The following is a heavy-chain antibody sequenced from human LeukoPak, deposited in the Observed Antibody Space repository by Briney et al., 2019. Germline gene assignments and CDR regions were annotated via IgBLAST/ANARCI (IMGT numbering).Heavy chain of an antibody. CDR2: ISYDGSDK. J-gene: IGHJ4*02. V-gene: IGHV3-30*01. CDR1: GFTFSRYA. CDR3: ARETDFWSGYYPPDY. D-gene: IGHD3-3*01. Sequence: PGGSLRLSCAASGFTFSRYAMHWVRQAPGKGLECVAIISYDGSDKYYADSVKGRFTISRDDSKNTLYLQMESLRPEDTALYFCARETDFWSGYYPPDYWGQGTLVTVSS.